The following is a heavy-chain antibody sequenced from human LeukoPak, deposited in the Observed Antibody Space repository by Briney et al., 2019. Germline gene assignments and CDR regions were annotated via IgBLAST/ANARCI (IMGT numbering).Heavy chain of an antibody. Sequence: WASVKVSCTASGYTFTGYYMHWVRQAPGQGLEWMGWINPNSGGTNYAQKFQGRVTMTRDTSISTAYMELSRLRSDDTAVYYCAREPFRSSGWYPPDYWGQGTLVTVSS. V-gene: IGHV1-2*02. J-gene: IGHJ4*02. CDR3: AREPFRSSGWYPPDY. D-gene: IGHD6-19*01. CDR2: INPNSGGT. CDR1: GYTFTGYY.